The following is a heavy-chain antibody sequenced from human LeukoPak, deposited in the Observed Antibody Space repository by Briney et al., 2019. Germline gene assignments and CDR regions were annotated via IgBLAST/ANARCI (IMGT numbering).Heavy chain of an antibody. V-gene: IGHV1-46*01. CDR1: GYTFTSYY. D-gene: IGHD3-3*01. CDR2: INPSGGST. CDR3: ARELRFLEWLPNPFDY. J-gene: IGHJ4*02. Sequence: ASVKVSCKASGYTFTSYYMHWVRQAPGQGLEWMGIINPSGGSTSYAQKFQGRVTMTRDTSTSTVYMELSSLSSEDTAVYSLARELRFLEWLPNPFDYWGQGTLVTVSS.